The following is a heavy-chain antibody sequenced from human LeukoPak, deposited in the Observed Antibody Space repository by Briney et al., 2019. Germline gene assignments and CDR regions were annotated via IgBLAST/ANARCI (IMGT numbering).Heavy chain of an antibody. CDR1: GDSLSSGGYY. Sequence: SETLSLTCSVSGDSLSSGGYYWSWIRQHPVKGLEYIGYIYHTGGTYYNPSLKSRGTISVDTSNNQFYPKLTSVSAADTAVYYCARSGYCSGGNCYSNNAFDIWGQGTVVTVSS. D-gene: IGHD2-15*01. CDR3: ARSGYCSGGNCYSNNAFDI. J-gene: IGHJ3*02. V-gene: IGHV4-31*03. CDR2: IYHTGGT.